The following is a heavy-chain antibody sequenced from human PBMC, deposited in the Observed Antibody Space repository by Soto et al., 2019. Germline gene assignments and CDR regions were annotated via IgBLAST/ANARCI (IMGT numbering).Heavy chain of an antibody. Sequence: GGSLRLSCAASGFTFSSYAMSWVRQAPGKGLEWVSAISGSGGRTYYADSVKGRFTISRDNSKNTLYLQMNSLRAEDTAVYYCAKAGRLRLGELSLYYFDYWGQGTLVTVSS. CDR3: AKAGRLRLGELSLYYFDY. CDR2: ISGSGGRT. V-gene: IGHV3-23*01. J-gene: IGHJ4*02. D-gene: IGHD3-16*02. CDR1: GFTFSSYA.